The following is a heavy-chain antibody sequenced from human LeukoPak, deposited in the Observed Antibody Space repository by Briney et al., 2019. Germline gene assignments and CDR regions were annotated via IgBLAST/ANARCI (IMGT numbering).Heavy chain of an antibody. D-gene: IGHD1-26*01. CDR1: GFTFSSYA. V-gene: IGHV3-30*04. Sequence: GGSLRLSCAASGFTFSSYAMHWVRQAPGKGLEWVAVISYDGNNKYYADSVKGRFTISRDNSKNTLYLQMNSLRTEDTAVYYCARSRRRELLGTYFDYWGQGTLVTVSS. CDR2: ISYDGNNK. J-gene: IGHJ4*02. CDR3: ARSRRRELLGTYFDY.